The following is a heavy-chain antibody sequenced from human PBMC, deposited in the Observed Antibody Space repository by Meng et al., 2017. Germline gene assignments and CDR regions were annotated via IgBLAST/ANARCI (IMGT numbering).Heavy chain of an antibody. CDR3: ATISPRDSSGLSFDY. Sequence: VQRVQSGAEGKKPGASVKVSCKASGYTLTSYAMNWVRQAPGQGLEWMGWINTNTGNPTYAQGFTGRFVFSLDTSVSTAYLQISSLKAEDTAVYYCATISPRDSSGLSFDYWGQGTLVTVSS. CDR1: GYTLTSYA. J-gene: IGHJ4*02. CDR2: INTNTGNP. D-gene: IGHD3-22*01. V-gene: IGHV7-4-1*02.